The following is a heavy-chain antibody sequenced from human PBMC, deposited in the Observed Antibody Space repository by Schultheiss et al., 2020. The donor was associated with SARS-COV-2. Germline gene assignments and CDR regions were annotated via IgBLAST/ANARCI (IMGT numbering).Heavy chain of an antibody. V-gene: IGHV4-39*07. CDR1: GGSVSSGSYY. CDR3: ARDQAAAVASWFDP. D-gene: IGHD6-13*01. CDR2: IYYSGST. Sequence: SQTLSLTCTVSGGSVSSGSYYWSWIRQPPGKGLEWIGSIYYSGSTYYNPSLKSRVTISVDTSKNQFSLKLSSVTAADTAVYYCARDQAAAVASWFDPWGQGTLVTVSS. J-gene: IGHJ5*02.